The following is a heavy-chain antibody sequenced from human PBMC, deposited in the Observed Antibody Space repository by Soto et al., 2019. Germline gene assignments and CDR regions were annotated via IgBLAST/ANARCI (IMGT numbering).Heavy chain of an antibody. V-gene: IGHV5-10-1*01. CDR3: ARRYNYGGHYGMDV. CDR2: IHPSDSYT. J-gene: IGHJ6*02. D-gene: IGHD1-1*01. Sequence: GEALKISWSGPGYIFTTYWINLVRQMPGKGVELSGTIHPSDSYTNSSPSFQGHVTISADNSISTAYLQWSRLKAEDTAMYYCARRYNYGGHYGMDVWGQGTTVTVSS. CDR1: GYIFTTYW.